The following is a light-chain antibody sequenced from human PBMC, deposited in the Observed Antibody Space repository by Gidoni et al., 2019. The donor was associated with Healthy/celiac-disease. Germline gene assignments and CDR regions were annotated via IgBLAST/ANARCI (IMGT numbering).Light chain of an antibody. CDR3: QQRSNWQST. CDR2: DAS. V-gene: IGKV3-11*01. CDR1: QSVSSY. Sequence: EIVLTQSPATLSLSPGERATLSCRASQSVSSYLAWYQQKPGQAPRLLIYDASNRATGIPARFSGSGSGTDFTLTISSLEPEDFAVYYCQQRSNWQSTFXQXTKVEIK. J-gene: IGKJ1*01.